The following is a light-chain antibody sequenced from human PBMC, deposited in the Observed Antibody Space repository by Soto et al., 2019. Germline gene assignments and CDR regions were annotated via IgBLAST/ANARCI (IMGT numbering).Light chain of an antibody. CDR1: SSDIGVYNY. V-gene: IGLV2-14*01. J-gene: IGLJ3*02. CDR2: EVS. Sequence: QSALTQPASVSGSPGQSITISCTGTSSDIGVYNYVSWYQQHPGKAPKLIIYEVSNRPSGVSDRFSASKSGNTASLTISGLQTEDEADYYCQSYDSSLSGWVFGGGTKLTVL. CDR3: QSYDSSLSGWV.